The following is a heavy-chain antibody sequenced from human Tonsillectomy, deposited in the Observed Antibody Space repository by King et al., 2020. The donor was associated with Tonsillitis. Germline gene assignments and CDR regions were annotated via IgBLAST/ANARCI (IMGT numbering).Heavy chain of an antibody. D-gene: IGHD3-22*01. V-gene: IGHV2-5*02. CDR1: GFSPSFSGVG. Sequence: TLKESGPTLVKPTQTLTLTCTFSGFSPSFSGVGVAWIRQPPGKALEWLALIYGDDDKRYSPSLKTRLTIMKATSEDHVVLTMTNMGPVDTATYYCVHKIRDSSGYLFWGQGMLVTVSS. J-gene: IGHJ4*02. CDR3: VHKIRDSSGYLF. CDR2: IYGDDDK.